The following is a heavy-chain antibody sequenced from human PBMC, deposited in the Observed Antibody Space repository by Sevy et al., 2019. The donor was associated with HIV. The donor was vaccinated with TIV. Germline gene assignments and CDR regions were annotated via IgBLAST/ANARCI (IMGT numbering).Heavy chain of an antibody. CDR3: AKMRGIAVAGTPYFQH. D-gene: IGHD6-19*01. CDR1: GFTFSSYA. V-gene: IGHV3-23*01. J-gene: IGHJ1*01. CDR2: ISGSGGST. Sequence: GSLRLSCAASGFTFSSYAMSWVRQAPGKGLEWVSAISGSGGSTYYADSVKGRFTISRDNSKNTLYLQMNSLRAEDTAVYYCAKMRGIAVAGTPYFQHWGQGTLVTVSS.